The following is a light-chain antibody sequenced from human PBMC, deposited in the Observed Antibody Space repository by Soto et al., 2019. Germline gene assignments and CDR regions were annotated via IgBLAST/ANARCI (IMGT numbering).Light chain of an antibody. J-gene: IGLJ1*01. CDR2: GNT. Sequence: QSVLTQPPSVSGAPGQRVIISCTGGSSNIGADHEVHWYQQLPGTAPKLLIYGNTNRPSGVPDRFSGSKSGSSASLAITGLQAEDEAEYYCQSYDNTLKGCVFGTGTKLTVL. CDR1: SSNIGADHE. CDR3: QSYDNTLKGCV. V-gene: IGLV1-40*01.